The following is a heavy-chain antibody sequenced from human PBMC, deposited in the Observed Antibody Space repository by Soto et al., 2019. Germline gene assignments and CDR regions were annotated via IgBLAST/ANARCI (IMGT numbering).Heavy chain of an antibody. J-gene: IGHJ5*02. V-gene: IGHV1-69*01. Sequence: QVQLVQSGAEVKKPGSSVKVSCKASGGTFSSYAISWVRQAPGQGLEWMGGIIPIFGTVNYAQKFQGRVTITADESTSTAYMELSSLRSEDTAVYYCARMGICSGGSCYSGGSWFDPWGQGTLVTVSS. CDR1: GGTFSSYA. CDR2: IIPIFGTV. D-gene: IGHD2-15*01. CDR3: ARMGICSGGSCYSGGSWFDP.